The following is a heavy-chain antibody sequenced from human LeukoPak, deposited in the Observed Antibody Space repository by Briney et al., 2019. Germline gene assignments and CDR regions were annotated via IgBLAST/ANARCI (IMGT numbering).Heavy chain of an antibody. J-gene: IGHJ5*02. CDR2: IYYSGST. CDR1: GGSISSYY. CDR3: ARVIPYDYVWGSYDP. D-gene: IGHD3-16*01. V-gene: IGHV4-59*01. Sequence: SETLSLTCTVSGGSISSYYWSWIRQPPGKGLEWIGYIYYSGSTNYNPSLKSRVTISVDTSKNQFSLKLSSVTAADTAVYYCARVIPYDYVWGSYDPWGQGTLVTVSS.